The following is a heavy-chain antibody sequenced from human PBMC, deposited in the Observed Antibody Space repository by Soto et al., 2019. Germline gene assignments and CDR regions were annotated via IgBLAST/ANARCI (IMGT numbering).Heavy chain of an antibody. CDR3: ARDRYCSGGSCKDAFDI. Sequence: GRSLRLSCAASGFTVSSNYMSWVRQAPGKGLEWVSVIYSGGSTYYADSVKGRFTISRDNSKNTLYLQMNSLRAEDTAVYYCARDRYCSGGSCKDAFDIWGQGTMVTVSS. CDR2: IYSGGST. J-gene: IGHJ3*02. D-gene: IGHD2-15*01. V-gene: IGHV3-66*01. CDR1: GFTVSSNY.